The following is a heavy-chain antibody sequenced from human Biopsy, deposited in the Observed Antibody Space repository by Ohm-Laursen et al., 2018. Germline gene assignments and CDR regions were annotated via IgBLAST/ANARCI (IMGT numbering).Heavy chain of an antibody. Sequence: GASVKVSCKASEDTFKRYAITWVRQAPGQGLEWMGGFAPENGRIVYSQKFQGRVTMTEDTSTSTAYMEVWRLRSDDTAVYYCAADINVWNVNYWGQGTQVIVSS. CDR1: EDTFKRYA. J-gene: IGHJ4*02. D-gene: IGHD1-1*01. CDR3: AADINVWNVNY. V-gene: IGHV1-24*01. CDR2: FAPENGRI.